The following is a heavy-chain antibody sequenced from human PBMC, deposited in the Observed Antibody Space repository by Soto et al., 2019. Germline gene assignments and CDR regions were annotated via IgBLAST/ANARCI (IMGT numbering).Heavy chain of an antibody. J-gene: IGHJ6*03. CDR1: GGSISSYY. Sequence: SETLSLTCTVSGGSISSYYWSWIRQPPEKGLEWIGYIYYSGSTNYNPSLKSRVTISVDTSKNQFSLKLSSVTAADTAVYYCARTGVAARSHGRYYYYMDVWGKGTTVTVSS. D-gene: IGHD6-6*01. CDR3: ARTGVAARSHGRYYYYMDV. CDR2: IYYSGST. V-gene: IGHV4-59*01.